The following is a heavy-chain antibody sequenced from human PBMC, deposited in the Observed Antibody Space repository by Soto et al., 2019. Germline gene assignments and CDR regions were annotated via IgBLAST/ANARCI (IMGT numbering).Heavy chain of an antibody. V-gene: IGHV1-69*01. Sequence: QVQLVQSGAEVKKPGSSVKVSCKASGGTFSSYAISWVRQAPGQGLEWMGGIIPIFGTANYEQKFQGRVTITADESTSPAYMELSSLRSEDTAVYYCARDSRMDTAMVTLDWFDPWGQGTLVTVSS. CDR3: ARDSRMDTAMVTLDWFDP. CDR2: IIPIFGTA. J-gene: IGHJ5*02. D-gene: IGHD5-18*01. CDR1: GGTFSSYA.